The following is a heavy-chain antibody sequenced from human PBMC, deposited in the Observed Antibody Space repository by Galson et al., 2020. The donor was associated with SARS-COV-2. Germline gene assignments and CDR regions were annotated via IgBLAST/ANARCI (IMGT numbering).Heavy chain of an antibody. D-gene: IGHD2-2*01. CDR2: IYYSGST. Sequence: SETLSLTCTVSGGSISSGDYYWSWHRQPPGKVLEWIGYIYYSGSTYYNPSLKSRVTISVDTSKNQFSLKLSSVTAADTAVYYCARDRTYLAPAAISAYSFGMDVWGQGTTVTVAS. J-gene: IGHJ6*02. CDR1: GGSISSGDYY. V-gene: IGHV4-30-4*01. CDR3: ARDRTYLAPAAISAYSFGMDV.